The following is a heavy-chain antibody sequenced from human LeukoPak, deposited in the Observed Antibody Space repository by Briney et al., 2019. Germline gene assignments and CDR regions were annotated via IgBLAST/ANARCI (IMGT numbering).Heavy chain of an antibody. CDR2: INPNSGGT. CDR1: GYTFTGHY. Sequence: ASVKVSRKGSGYTFTGHYMHWVRQAPGQGLEGMGRINPNSGGTNYAQKFQGRVTMTRGTSINTAYMELGSLTSDDTAVYYCARDLSGPNPLDYWGQGTLVTVSS. J-gene: IGHJ4*02. CDR3: ARDLSGPNPLDY. V-gene: IGHV1-2*06.